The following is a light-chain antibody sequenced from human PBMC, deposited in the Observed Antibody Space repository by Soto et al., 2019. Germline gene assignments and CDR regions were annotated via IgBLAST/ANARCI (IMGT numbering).Light chain of an antibody. CDR2: AAS. J-gene: IGKJ1*01. CDR3: QKYLSANWT. V-gene: IGKV1-27*01. CDR1: QGISNY. Sequence: DIQMTQSPSSLSASVGDRVTITCRASQGISNYLAWYQQKPGKVPKLLIYAASTLQSGVPSRFSGSGSGTDFTLTISSLQPEDVATYYCQKYLSANWTCCQGTKVDIK.